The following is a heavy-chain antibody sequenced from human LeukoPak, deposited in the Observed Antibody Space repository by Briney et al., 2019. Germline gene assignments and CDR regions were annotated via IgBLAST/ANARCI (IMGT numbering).Heavy chain of an antibody. CDR1: GYAFTNNY. J-gene: IGHJ4*02. Sequence: ASVRVSCKASGYAFTNNYLHWVRQAPGQGLEWMGMIYPRDGSTSYAQNFQGRVTVTRDTSTTTVHMELRGLRSEDTAVYYCARDQEGFDYWGQGTVVTVSS. CDR2: IYPRDGST. CDR3: ARDQEGFDY. V-gene: IGHV1-46*01.